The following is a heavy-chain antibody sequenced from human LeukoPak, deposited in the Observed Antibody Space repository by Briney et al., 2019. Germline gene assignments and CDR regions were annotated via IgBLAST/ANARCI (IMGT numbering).Heavy chain of an antibody. CDR2: IYHSEST. CDR3: ARGRGGHGDLGHFDS. D-gene: IGHD4-17*01. V-gene: IGHV4-39*07. J-gene: IGHJ4*02. Sequence: SETLSLTCAVSGDSINSRSYYWAWIRQPPGKGLEWIGSIYHSESTYYNPSLKSRVTISLDTSKNQFSLRLSSLTAADTALYYCARGRGGHGDLGHFDSWGQGILVTVSS. CDR1: GDSINSRSYY.